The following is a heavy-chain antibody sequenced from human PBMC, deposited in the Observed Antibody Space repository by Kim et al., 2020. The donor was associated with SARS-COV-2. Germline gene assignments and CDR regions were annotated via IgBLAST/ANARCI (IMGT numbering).Heavy chain of an antibody. J-gene: IGHJ4*02. CDR2: INGNGRSR. Sequence: GGSLRLSCVVSGFRFEDHSMNWVRRAPGRGLEWVSFINGNGRSRDYAESGKDRFTISRDNARNSVFLDIRGLRAEDTATYYCARVPPDPYTSGWYEYWGRGTLVSVS. CDR3: ARVPPDPYTSGWYEY. V-gene: IGHV3-21*06. D-gene: IGHD6-19*01. CDR1: GFRFEDHS.